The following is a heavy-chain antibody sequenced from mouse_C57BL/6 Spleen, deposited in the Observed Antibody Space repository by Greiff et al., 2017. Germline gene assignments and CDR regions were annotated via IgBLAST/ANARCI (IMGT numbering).Heavy chain of an antibody. CDR2: INPSNGGT. CDR1: GYTFTSYW. V-gene: IGHV1-53*01. Sequence: QVQLKQPGTELVKPGASVKLSCKASGYTFTSYWMHWVKQRPGQGLEWIGNINPSNGGTNYNEKFKSKATLTVDKSSSTAYMQLSSLTSEDSAVYYCASSSPVSYYAMDYWGQGTSVTVSS. CDR3: ASSSPVSYYAMDY. J-gene: IGHJ4*01. D-gene: IGHD6-2*01.